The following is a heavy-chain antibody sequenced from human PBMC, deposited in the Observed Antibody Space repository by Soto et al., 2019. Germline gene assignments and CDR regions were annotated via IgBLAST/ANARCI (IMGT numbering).Heavy chain of an antibody. J-gene: IGHJ6*02. Sequence: DVQLVESGGGLVKPGGSLRLSCAASGFIFSSHNMNWVRQAPGKGLEWVSSITGSSSYIFYADSVKGRFTISRDNAKNIVYLQVNSLRAEDTGVYCCARLVASETGYGMDVWGQGTTVTVSS. CDR2: ITGSSSYI. D-gene: IGHD3-9*01. CDR3: ARLVASETGYGMDV. CDR1: GFIFSSHN. V-gene: IGHV3-21*06.